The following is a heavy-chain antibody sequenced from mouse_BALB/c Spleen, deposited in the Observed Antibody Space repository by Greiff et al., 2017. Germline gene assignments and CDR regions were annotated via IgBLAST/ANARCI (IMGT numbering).Heavy chain of an antibody. CDR3: ARDYEGFAY. J-gene: IGHJ3*01. D-gene: IGHD1-1*01. V-gene: IGHV5-15*02. CDR1: GFTFSDYG. CDR2: ISNLAYSI. Sequence: EVQLVESGGGLVQPGGSRKLSCAASGFTFSDYGMAWVRQAPGKGPEWVAFISNLAYSIYYADTVTGRFTISRENAKNTLYLEMSSLRSEDTAMYYCARDYEGFAYWGQGTLVTVSA.